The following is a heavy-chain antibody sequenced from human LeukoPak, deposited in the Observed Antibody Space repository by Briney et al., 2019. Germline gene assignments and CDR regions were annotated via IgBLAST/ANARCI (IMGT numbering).Heavy chain of an antibody. CDR3: ANYRQSITAAGNSREFADY. Sequence: GRTPRLSSEPPGFTFSRYYMLWAPQAPGKGLEWVSVISVSGDWTFYADSVKGRFTISRDNSKNTLYLQMNSLRAEDTAVYYCANYRQSITAAGNSREFADYRGQGTLVTVS. J-gene: IGHJ4*02. D-gene: IGHD6-13*01. CDR1: GFTFSRYY. V-gene: IGHV3-23*01. CDR2: ISVSGDWT.